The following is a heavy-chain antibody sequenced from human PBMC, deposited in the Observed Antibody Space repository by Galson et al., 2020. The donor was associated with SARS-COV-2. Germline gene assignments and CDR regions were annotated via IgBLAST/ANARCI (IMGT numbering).Heavy chain of an antibody. CDR3: ARDLVSYSRSSGFGY. Sequence: GGSLRLSCAASGLTFSRYVMPWVRQAPGKGLEWVALIGNDGSNEDYADSVRGRFTISRDNSMNTLYLQMSSLTPEDTAVYYCARDLVSYSRSSGFGYWGRGTLVTVSS. D-gene: IGHD6-6*01. J-gene: IGHJ4*02. V-gene: IGHV3-30*04. CDR2: IGNDGSNE. CDR1: GLTFSRYV.